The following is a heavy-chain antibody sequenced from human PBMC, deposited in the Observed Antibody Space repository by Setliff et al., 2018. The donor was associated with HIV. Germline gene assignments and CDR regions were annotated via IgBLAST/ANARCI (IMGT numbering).Heavy chain of an antibody. V-gene: IGHV3-15*01. D-gene: IGHD3-22*01. CDR2: IKSKIDGETT. J-gene: IGHJ3*01. Sequence: GGSLRLSCKASGFTFTNAWMSWVRQAPGKGLEWVGRIKSKIDGETTDYAAPVKGRFTVTRDDSEKTLYLQMNSLRPEDTAVYYCAKDLDSRNWPRGAFDFWGLGTMVTVSS. CDR1: GFTFTNAW. CDR3: AKDLDSRNWPRGAFDF.